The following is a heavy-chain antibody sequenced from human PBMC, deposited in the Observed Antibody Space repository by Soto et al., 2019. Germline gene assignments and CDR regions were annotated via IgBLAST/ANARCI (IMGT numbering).Heavy chain of an antibody. CDR1: GYTFTSYE. D-gene: IGHD6-13*01. Sequence: QVQLVQSGAEVKQPGASVKVSCKASGYTFTSYEINWVRQATGQGLEWMGWMNPSSGNAGYPQKFQGRVTMTMDTSKSTAYMEVSSLTSEDTAVYYCARGRSSWLFDTWGQGTLVTVSS. J-gene: IGHJ5*02. CDR2: MNPSSGNA. V-gene: IGHV1-8*01. CDR3: ARGRSSWLFDT.